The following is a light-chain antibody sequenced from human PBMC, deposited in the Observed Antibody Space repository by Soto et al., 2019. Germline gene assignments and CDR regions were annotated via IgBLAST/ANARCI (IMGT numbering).Light chain of an antibody. J-gene: IGLJ2*01. CDR2: EVS. CDR3: SSYAGSNVV. Sequence: QSALTQPPSASGSPGQSVTISFTGTSSDVGGYNYVSWYQQHPGKAPKLMTYEVSKRPSGVPDRFSGSKSGNTASLNVSGLQAEDEADYYCSSYAGSNVVFGGGTKLTVL. CDR1: SSDVGGYNY. V-gene: IGLV2-8*01.